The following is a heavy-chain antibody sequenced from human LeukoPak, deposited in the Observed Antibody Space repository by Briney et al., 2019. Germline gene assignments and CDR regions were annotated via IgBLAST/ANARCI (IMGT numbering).Heavy chain of an antibody. CDR1: GASMNGYF. CDR2: VSHTGAT. J-gene: IGHJ3*01. D-gene: IGHD1-26*01. CDR3: ARDRRGSFYTFDL. V-gene: IGHV4-59*01. Sequence: SETLSLTCSVSGASMNGYFWNWVRQTPEKGLEWIGYVSHTGATTSNPTLKSRVSITIDTYKSQISLTMTSVTAADSALYYCARDRRGSFYTFDLWGPGTIVSVS.